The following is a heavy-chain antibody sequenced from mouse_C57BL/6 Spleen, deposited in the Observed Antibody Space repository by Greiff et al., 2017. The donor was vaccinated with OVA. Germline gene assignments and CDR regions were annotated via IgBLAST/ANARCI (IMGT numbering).Heavy chain of an antibody. CDR2: IYPGSGST. J-gene: IGHJ3*01. Sequence: QVQLQQPGAELVKPGASVKMSCKASGYTFTSYWITWVKQRPGQGLEWIGDIYPGSGSTNYNEKFKSKATLTVDTSSSTAYMQLSSLTSEDSAVYYCASRDYSKPWCAHWGQETLVTVSA. CDR1: GYTFTSYW. D-gene: IGHD2-5*01. V-gene: IGHV1-55*01. CDR3: ASRDYSKPWCAH.